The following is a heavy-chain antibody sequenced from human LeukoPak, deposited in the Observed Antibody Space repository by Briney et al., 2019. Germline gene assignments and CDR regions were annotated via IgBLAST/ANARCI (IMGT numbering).Heavy chain of an antibody. CDR3: ARAPYDYVWGSYRYGDY. D-gene: IGHD3-16*02. Sequence: APVKVSCKASGYTFTSYGISWVRQAPGQGLEWMGWISAYNGNTNYAQKLQGRVTMTTDTSTSTAYMELRSLRSDDTAVYYCARAPYDYVWGSYRYGDYWGQGTLVTVSS. J-gene: IGHJ4*02. CDR2: ISAYNGNT. V-gene: IGHV1-18*01. CDR1: GYTFTSYG.